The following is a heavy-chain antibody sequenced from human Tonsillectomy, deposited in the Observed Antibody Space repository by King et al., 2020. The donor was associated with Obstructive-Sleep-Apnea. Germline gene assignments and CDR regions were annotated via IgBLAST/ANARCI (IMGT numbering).Heavy chain of an antibody. V-gene: IGHV4-34*01. J-gene: IGHJ6*02. CDR3: ASGAESYGSMDV. D-gene: IGHD5-18*01. CDR2: INHSGST. CDR1: GGSFSGYY. Sequence: VQLQQWGAGLLKPSETLSLTCAVYGGSFSGYYWSWIRQPPGKGLGWTGEINHSGSTNYNPSLKSRVTISVDTSKNPFSLKLSSVTAADTAVYYCASGAESYGSMDVWGQGTTVTVSS.